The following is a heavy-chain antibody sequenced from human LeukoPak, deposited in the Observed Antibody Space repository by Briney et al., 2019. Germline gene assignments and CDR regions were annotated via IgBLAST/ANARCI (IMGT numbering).Heavy chain of an antibody. D-gene: IGHD6-13*01. CDR3: ARSWFSTGPADY. CDR2: IFHSGST. Sequence: TSETLSLTCTVSGGSISSSSYYWGWIRQPPGKGLEWIGSIFHSGSTYYNPSLKSRVTISVDTSKNQFSLKLTSVTAADTAVYYCARSWFSTGPADYWGQGTLVTVSS. V-gene: IGHV4-39*01. J-gene: IGHJ4*02. CDR1: GGSISSSSYY.